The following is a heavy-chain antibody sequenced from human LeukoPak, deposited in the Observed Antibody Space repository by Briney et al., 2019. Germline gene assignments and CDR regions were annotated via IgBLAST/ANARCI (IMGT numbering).Heavy chain of an antibody. V-gene: IGHV1-2*02. CDR1: GYTFTGYY. D-gene: IGHD6-19*01. CDR3: ARVAGSSGCFDY. Sequence: GASVKVSCKASGYTFTGYYMHWVRQAPGQGLEWMGWINPNSGGTNYAQKFQGRVTMTKDTSISTAYMELSRLRSDDTAVYYCARVAGSSGCFDYWGQGTLVTVSS. J-gene: IGHJ4*02. CDR2: INPNSGGT.